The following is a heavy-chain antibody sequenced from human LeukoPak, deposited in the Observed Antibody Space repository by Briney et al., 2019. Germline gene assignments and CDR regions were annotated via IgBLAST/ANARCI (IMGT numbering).Heavy chain of an antibody. CDR3: ARGSQSTWGFFAY. J-gene: IGHJ4*02. V-gene: IGHV3-33*01. CDR1: GFTFSNYG. D-gene: IGHD1-1*01. Sequence: PGGSLRLSCAASGFTFSNYGMHWVRQAPGKGLQWVAVTWYDGSNEYYTGSVKGRFTISRDNAHNTLYLQMNSLRAEDTAVYYCARGSQSTWGFFAYWGQGIRVIVSS. CDR2: TWYDGSNE.